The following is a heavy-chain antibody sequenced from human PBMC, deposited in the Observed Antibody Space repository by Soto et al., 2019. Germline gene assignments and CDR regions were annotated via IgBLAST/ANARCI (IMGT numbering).Heavy chain of an antibody. CDR1: CGSISSGGYY. J-gene: IGHJ4*02. V-gene: IGHV4-31*03. D-gene: IGHD3-10*01. CDR3: ARADSVLWFVVAFDY. Sequence: QVQLQESGPGLVKPSQTLSLTCTVSCGSISSGGYYWSWIRQHPGKGLEWIGYIYYSGSTYYNPSLKSRVTISVDTSKNQFSLKLSSVTAADTAVYYCARADSVLWFVVAFDYWGQGTLVTVSS. CDR2: IYYSGST.